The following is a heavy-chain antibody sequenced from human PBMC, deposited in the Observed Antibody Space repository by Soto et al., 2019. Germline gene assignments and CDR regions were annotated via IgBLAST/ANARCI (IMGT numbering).Heavy chain of an antibody. CDR1: GFTFSNYG. Sequence: ASVKVSCKASGFTFSNYGLNWVRQAPGQGLEWMGWVSANNGHTNYAQNLQGRVSMTTDTSTSTAYMELRGLRFDDTAVYYCARDIESVTAKHFFYYYAMDVWRQRTTVTVSS. J-gene: IGHJ6*02. V-gene: IGHV1-18*01. D-gene: IGHD2-8*01. CDR3: ARDIESVTAKHFFYYYAMDV. CDR2: VSANNGHT.